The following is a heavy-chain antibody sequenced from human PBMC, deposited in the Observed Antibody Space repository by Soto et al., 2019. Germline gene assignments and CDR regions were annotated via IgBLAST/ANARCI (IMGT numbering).Heavy chain of an antibody. CDR3: ARHASAYYVS. CDR1: GGSISSSEYY. CDR2: IYYSGST. D-gene: IGHD3-3*01. V-gene: IGHV4-39*01. Sequence: QLLESGPGLVKPSETLSLTCTVSGGSISSSEYYWGWIRQPPGKGLEWIGSIYYSGSTYYNPSLKSRVTISIASSKKEFSLKLTSVTAADTALYYCARHASAYYVSWGQGTLVTVSS. J-gene: IGHJ5*02.